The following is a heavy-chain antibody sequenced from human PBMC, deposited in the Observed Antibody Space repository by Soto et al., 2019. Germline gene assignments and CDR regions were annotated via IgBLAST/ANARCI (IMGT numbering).Heavy chain of an antibody. V-gene: IGHV1-69*01. Sequence: QVQLVQSGAEVKKPGSSVKVSCKASGGTFSSYAISWVRQAPGQGLEWMGGIIPIFGTANYAQKFQGRVTLTADESAHTAYMERSSLRPEDTAVYYCARRATLGSYEAYFDYCGQGTLVTVSS. D-gene: IGHD2-15*01. CDR1: GGTFSSYA. CDR2: IIPIFGTA. J-gene: IGHJ4*02. CDR3: ARRATLGSYEAYFDY.